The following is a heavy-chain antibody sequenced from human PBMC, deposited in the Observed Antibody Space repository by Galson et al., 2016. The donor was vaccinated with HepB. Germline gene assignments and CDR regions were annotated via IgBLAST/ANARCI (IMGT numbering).Heavy chain of an antibody. CDR3: TRGYCSGGSCSMQDY. CDR1: GFTFSGSA. Sequence: SLRLSCAASGFTFSGSAMHWVRQASGKGLEWVGRIRRKANSYAQAYAASVKGRFTISRDDSKNTAYLQMNGLKTEDTAVYYCTRGYCSGGSCSMQDYWGQGTLVTVSS. D-gene: IGHD2-15*01. J-gene: IGHJ4*02. V-gene: IGHV3-73*01. CDR2: IRRKANSYAQ.